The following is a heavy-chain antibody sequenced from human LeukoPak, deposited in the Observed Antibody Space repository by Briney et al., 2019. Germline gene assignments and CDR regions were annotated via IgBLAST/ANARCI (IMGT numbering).Heavy chain of an antibody. CDR1: GYTFTSYG. CDR3: ARESDYDFWSGGSYYYYYYGMDV. CDR2: ISAYNGNT. V-gene: IGHV1-18*01. Sequence: ASVKVSCKASGYTFTSYGISWVRQAPGQGLEWMGWISAYNGNTNYAQKLQGRVTMTTDTSTSTAYMELRSLRSDDTAVYYCARESDYDFWSGGSYYYYYYGMDVWGQGTTVTVSS. J-gene: IGHJ6*02. D-gene: IGHD3-3*01.